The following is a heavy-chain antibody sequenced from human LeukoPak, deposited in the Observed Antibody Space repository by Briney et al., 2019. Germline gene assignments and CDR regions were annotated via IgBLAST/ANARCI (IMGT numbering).Heavy chain of an antibody. V-gene: IGHV3-64D*09. CDR1: RLTLSTYA. CDR3: MTRDTSGY. D-gene: IGHD3-10*01. J-gene: IGHJ4*02. Sequence: GGSLRLSCSGSRLTLSTYAMHWVRQAPGEGLEYVSAIAIDGGGTYYADSVKGRFTISRDKSKNTLYLQMRSLRAEDTAVYYCMTRDTSGYWGQGTLVTVSS. CDR2: IAIDGGGT.